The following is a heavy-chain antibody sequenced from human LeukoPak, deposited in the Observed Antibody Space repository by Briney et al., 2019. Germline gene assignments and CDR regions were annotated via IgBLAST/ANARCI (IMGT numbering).Heavy chain of an antibody. Sequence: GGSLRLSCAASGFTFSSYSMNWVRQAPGKGLEWVSSISSSSSYIYYADSVKGRFTISRDNAKNSLYLQMNSLRAEDTAVYYCARMGTLNWFDPWGQGALVTVSS. V-gene: IGHV3-21*01. J-gene: IGHJ5*02. CDR2: ISSSSSYI. CDR1: GFTFSSYS. CDR3: ARMGTLNWFDP. D-gene: IGHD7-27*01.